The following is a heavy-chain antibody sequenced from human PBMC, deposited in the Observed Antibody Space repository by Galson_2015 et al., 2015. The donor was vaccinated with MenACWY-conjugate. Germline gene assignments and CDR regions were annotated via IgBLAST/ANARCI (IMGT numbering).Heavy chain of an antibody. CDR3: ARRVRRLTKPFDS. CDR2: THHRGST. D-gene: IGHD3-10*01. CDR1: GYSISSSSF. J-gene: IGHJ4*02. V-gene: IGHV4-38-2*02. Sequence: ETLSLTCTVSGYSISSSSFWAWIRQTPGKGLEWLGTTHHRGSTYYNPSLENRVTISLDTSKNQVSLRLNSVTAADSAVYYCARRVRRLTKPFDSWGQGLLVTVSS.